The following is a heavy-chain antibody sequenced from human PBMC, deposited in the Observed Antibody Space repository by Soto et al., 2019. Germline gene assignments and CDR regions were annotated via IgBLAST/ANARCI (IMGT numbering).Heavy chain of an antibody. J-gene: IGHJ3*02. D-gene: IGHD2-15*01. CDR2: ISGDGGST. V-gene: IGHV3-43*02. CDR1: GFTFDDYA. CDR3: VKDHNTHLGYCSGGSCYVPLRGAFDI. Sequence: GGSLRLSCAASGFTFDDYAMHWVRQAPGKGLEWVSLISGDGGSTYYADSVKGRFTISRDNSKNSLYLQMNSLRTEDTALYYCVKDHNTHLGYCSGGSCYVPLRGAFDIWGQGTMVTVSS.